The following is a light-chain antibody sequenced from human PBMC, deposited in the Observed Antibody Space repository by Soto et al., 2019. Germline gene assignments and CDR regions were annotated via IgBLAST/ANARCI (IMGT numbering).Light chain of an antibody. J-gene: IGKJ4*01. V-gene: IGKV3-15*01. CDR2: GAS. CDR1: QTISND. CDR3: QQYGSSPLT. Sequence: EVVMTQSPATVSVSPGEGVTLSCRASQTISNDLAWYQQKPGQAPRLLIYGASTRATGVPARFSGGGSGTEFTLTISSLQSEDFAFYYCQQYGSSPLTFGGGTKVEIK.